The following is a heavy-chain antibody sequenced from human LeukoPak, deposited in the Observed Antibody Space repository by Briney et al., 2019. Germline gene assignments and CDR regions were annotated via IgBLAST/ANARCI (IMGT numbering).Heavy chain of an antibody. CDR2: INHSGST. CDR1: GGSFSGYY. J-gene: IGHJ5*02. V-gene: IGHV4-34*01. D-gene: IGHD2-2*01. Sequence: PSETLSLTCAVYGGSFSGYYWSWIRQPPGKGLEWIGEINHSGSTNYNPSLKSRVTISVDTSKNQFSLKLSSVTAADTAVYYCAREYITDIVVVPAAQPYNWFDPWGQGTLVTVSS. CDR3: AREYITDIVVVPAAQPYNWFDP.